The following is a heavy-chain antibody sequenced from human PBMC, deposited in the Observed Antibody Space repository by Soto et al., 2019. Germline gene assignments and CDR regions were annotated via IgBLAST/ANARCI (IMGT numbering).Heavy chain of an antibody. D-gene: IGHD1-26*01. V-gene: IGHV3-23*01. Sequence: EVQLLESGGGLIHPGGSLRLSCSASGFSFKNHVMNWVRQAPGKGLEWVSSISNSDDVGFYADSVRGRFSVSRDISANTLYLEMIYWRVEDTAIYYCAKTVGATKLEEYWGQGTLVTVSS. J-gene: IGHJ4*02. CDR2: ISNSDDVG. CDR1: GFSFKNHV. CDR3: AKTVGATKLEEY.